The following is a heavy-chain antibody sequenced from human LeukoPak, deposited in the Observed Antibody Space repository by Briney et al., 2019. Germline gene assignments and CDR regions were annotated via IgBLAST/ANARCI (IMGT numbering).Heavy chain of an antibody. J-gene: IGHJ4*02. CDR1: GFTFSSYW. CDR2: INSDGSST. V-gene: IGHV3-74*01. Sequence: GGSLRLSCAASGFTFSSYWIHWVRQAPGKGLVWVSRINSDGSSTSYADSVKGRFTISRDNAENTLYLQMNSLRAEDTAVYYCARSREGYNFLGENDWGQGTLVTVSS. D-gene: IGHD5-24*01. CDR3: ARSREGYNFLGEND.